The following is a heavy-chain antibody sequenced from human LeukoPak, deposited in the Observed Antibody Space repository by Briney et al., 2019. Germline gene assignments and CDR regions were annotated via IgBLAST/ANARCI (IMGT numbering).Heavy chain of an antibody. Sequence: SETLSLTCTVSGGSIRSYYWSWIRQPPGKGLEGVGYIYDSGSTSYNPSLKSRVTISVDTSKNQFSLKLSSVTAADTAVYYCARDRSSSRNWFDPWGQGTLVTVSS. D-gene: IGHD6-13*01. V-gene: IGHV4-59*12. CDR2: IYDSGST. CDR1: GGSIRSYY. J-gene: IGHJ5*02. CDR3: ARDRSSSRNWFDP.